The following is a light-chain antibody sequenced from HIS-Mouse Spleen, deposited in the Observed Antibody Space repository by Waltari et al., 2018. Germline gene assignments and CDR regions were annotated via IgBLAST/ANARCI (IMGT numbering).Light chain of an antibody. J-gene: IGLJ3*02. CDR2: EVS. CDR3: SSYAGSNNWV. CDR1: SSDVGGYNS. Sequence: QSALPQPPSASGSPGQSVPIPCTGTSSDVGGYNSVPWYQQHPGKAPKLMIYEVSKRPSGVPDRFSGSKSGNTASLTVSGLQAEDEADYYCSSYAGSNNWVFGGGTKLTVL. V-gene: IGLV2-8*01.